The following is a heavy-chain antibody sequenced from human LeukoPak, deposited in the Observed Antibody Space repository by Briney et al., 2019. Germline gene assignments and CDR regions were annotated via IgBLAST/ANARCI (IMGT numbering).Heavy chain of an antibody. D-gene: IGHD5-12*01. J-gene: IGHJ4*02. V-gene: IGHV3-15*01. Sequence: RPGGSLRLSCAASEFTFSNAWMSWVRQAPGKGLEWAGRIKSKTDGGTTDYAAPVKGRFTISRDDSKNTVYLQMNSLKTEDTAVYHCTTRGYSGYELVDYWGQGTLVTVSS. CDR1: EFTFSNAW. CDR3: TTRGYSGYELVDY. CDR2: IKSKTDGGTT.